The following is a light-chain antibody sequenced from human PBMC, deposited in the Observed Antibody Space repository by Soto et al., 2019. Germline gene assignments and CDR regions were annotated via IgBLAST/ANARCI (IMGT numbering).Light chain of an antibody. CDR3: SSYTGSSYV. CDR1: GSDVGDYNY. J-gene: IGLJ1*01. CDR2: EVN. Sequence: QSVLTQPPSASGSPGQSVTISCTGTGSDVGDYNYVSWYQQHPGKAPKLMIYEVNKRPSGVPDRFSGSKSGNTASLTVSGLQAEDEANYYCSSYTGSSYVFGTGTKVTVL. V-gene: IGLV2-8*01.